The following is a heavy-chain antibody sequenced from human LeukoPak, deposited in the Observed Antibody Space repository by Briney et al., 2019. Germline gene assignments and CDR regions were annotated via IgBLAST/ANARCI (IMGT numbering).Heavy chain of an antibody. J-gene: IGHJ4*02. CDR1: GFTFSDYY. D-gene: IGHD1-26*01. CDR3: ARAPEIVGATRGGYYFDY. V-gene: IGHV3-11*01. CDR2: ISSSGSTI. Sequence: KSGGSLRLSCAASGFTFSDYYMSWIRQAPGKGLEWVSYISSSGSTIYYADSVKGRFTISRGNAKNSLYLQMNSLRAEDTAVYYCARAPEIVGATRGGYYFDYWGQGTLVTVSS.